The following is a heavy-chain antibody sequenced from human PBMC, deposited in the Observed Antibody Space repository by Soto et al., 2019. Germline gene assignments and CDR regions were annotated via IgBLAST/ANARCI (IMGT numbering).Heavy chain of an antibody. CDR2: INQDGSDK. Sequence: EVQLVESGGGLVQPGGSLRLSCAGSGFTFRSYWMSWVRQAPGKGLEWVANINQDGSDKFYMDSMKGRSTISRDNAENSLYLQMNSLRVEDTAVYYCARVWNDGRIDYWGQGTLVTVSS. CDR1: GFTFRSYW. V-gene: IGHV3-7*01. D-gene: IGHD1-1*01. J-gene: IGHJ4*02. CDR3: ARVWNDGRIDY.